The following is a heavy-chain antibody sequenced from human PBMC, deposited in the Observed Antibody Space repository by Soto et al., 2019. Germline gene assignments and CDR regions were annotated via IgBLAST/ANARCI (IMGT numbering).Heavy chain of an antibody. CDR1: GGTFSSYA. CDR2: IIPISGTA. V-gene: IGHV1-69*01. CDR3: ARSQGSSTSLEIYYYYYYGMDV. D-gene: IGHD2-2*01. J-gene: IGHJ6*02. Sequence: QVQLVQSGAEVKKPGSSVKVSCKASGGTFSSYAISWVRQAPGQGLEWMGGIIPISGTANYAQKFQGRVTITADESTSTVYMGLSSLRSEDTAVXFCARSQGSSTSLEIYYYYYYGMDVWGQGTTVTVSS.